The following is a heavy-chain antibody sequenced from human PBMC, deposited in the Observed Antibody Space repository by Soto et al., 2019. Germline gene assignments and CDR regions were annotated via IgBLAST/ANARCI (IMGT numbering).Heavy chain of an antibody. CDR2: IIPIIGTA. CDR3: ARGGVDVVAKSAFDY. J-gene: IGHJ4*02. CDR1: GGTFNNYA. D-gene: IGHD5-12*01. Sequence: QVQLVQSGAEVKKPGSSVKVSCKASGGTFNNYAISWVRQAPGQGLEWMGGIIPIIGTADYAHKFQGRLAISADESTGTTFMELSSRRSEDTALYYCARGGVDVVAKSAFDYWGQGTLVTVSS. V-gene: IGHV1-69*01.